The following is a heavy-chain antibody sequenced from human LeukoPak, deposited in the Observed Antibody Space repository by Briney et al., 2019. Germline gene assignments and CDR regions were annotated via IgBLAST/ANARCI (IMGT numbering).Heavy chain of an antibody. CDR2: IFPSGGEI. D-gene: IGHD2-8*02. CDR1: GFTFSTFA. Sequence: GGSLRLSCAASGFTFSTFAMIWVRQPPGKGLEWVSSIFPSGGEIHYADSVRSRFTISRDNSKSTLSLQMNSLRAEDTAIYYCATYRQVLLPFESWGQGTLVTVSS. V-gene: IGHV3-23*01. CDR3: ATYRQVLLPFES. J-gene: IGHJ4*02.